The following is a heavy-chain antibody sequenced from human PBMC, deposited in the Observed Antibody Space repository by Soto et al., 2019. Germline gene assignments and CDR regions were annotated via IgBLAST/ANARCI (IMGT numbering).Heavy chain of an antibody. CDR1: GYTVTIAY. D-gene: IGHD5-18*01. J-gene: IGHJ4*02. Sequence: GASVKVSPEASGYTVTIAYMHLGIQSPGQRLEWMRRITASGGSSSYAQKFQDRVTMTQDTSTSKVYLELSSLRSEDSAGYYCATSVNSAMAFDYWGQGTLVTVSS. CDR2: ITASGGSS. V-gene: IGHV1-46*01. CDR3: ATSVNSAMAFDY.